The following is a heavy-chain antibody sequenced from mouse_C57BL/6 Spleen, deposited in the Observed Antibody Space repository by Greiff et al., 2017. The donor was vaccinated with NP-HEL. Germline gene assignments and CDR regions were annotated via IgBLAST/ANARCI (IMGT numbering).Heavy chain of an antibody. CDR2: IDPSDSET. CDR3: ARSSIYYYGSSPGDFDY. V-gene: IGHV1-52*01. CDR1: GYTFTSYW. D-gene: IGHD1-1*01. Sequence: QVQLQQPGAELVRPGSSVKLSCKASGYTFTSYWMHWVKQRPIQGLEWIGNIDPSDSETHYNQKFKDKATLTVDKSSSTAYMQLSSLTSEDSAVYYCARSSIYYYGSSPGDFDYWGQGTTLTVSS. J-gene: IGHJ2*01.